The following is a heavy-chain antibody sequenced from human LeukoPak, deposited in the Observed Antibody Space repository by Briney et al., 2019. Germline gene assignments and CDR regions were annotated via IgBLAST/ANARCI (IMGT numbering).Heavy chain of an antibody. J-gene: IGHJ4*02. CDR1: GYIFSNYG. CDR2: ISAKNGDT. Sequence: GASVKVSCKASGYIFSNYGISWVRQAPGQGLEWMGWISAKNGDTIYIQKFRGRVTMTTDTSTSTAYMELWSLRSDDTAVYYCARDVPGTTPFDYWGQGTLVTVSS. V-gene: IGHV1-18*01. CDR3: ARDVPGTTPFDY. D-gene: IGHD1-7*01.